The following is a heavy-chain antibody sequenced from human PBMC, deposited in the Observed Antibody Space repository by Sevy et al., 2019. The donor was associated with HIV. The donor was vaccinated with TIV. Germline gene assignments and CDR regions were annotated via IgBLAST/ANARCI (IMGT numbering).Heavy chain of an antibody. D-gene: IGHD3-3*01. V-gene: IGHV3-30*04. Sequence: GGSLRLSCAASGFTFSSYAMHWVRQAPGKGLEWVAVISYDGSNKYYADSVKGRFTISRDNSKNTLYLQMNSLRAEDTAVYYCARERGYYDFWSGYYLYWGQGTLVTVSS. J-gene: IGHJ4*02. CDR1: GFTFSSYA. CDR3: ARERGYYDFWSGYYLY. CDR2: ISYDGSNK.